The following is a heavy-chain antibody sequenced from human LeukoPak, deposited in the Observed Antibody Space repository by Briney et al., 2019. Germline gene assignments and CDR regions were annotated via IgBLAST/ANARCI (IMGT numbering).Heavy chain of an antibody. V-gene: IGHV1-46*01. J-gene: IGHJ3*02. CDR2: INPSGGST. CDR1: GYTFTSYY. Sequence: ASVKVSCKASGYTFTSYYMHWVRQAPGQGLEWMGIINPSGGSTSYAQKFQGRVTMTRDTSTSTVYMELSSLRSEDTAVYYCIAAPDRFTIFGVVTQGDAFDIWGQGTMVTVSP. D-gene: IGHD3-3*01. CDR3: IAAPDRFTIFGVVTQGDAFDI.